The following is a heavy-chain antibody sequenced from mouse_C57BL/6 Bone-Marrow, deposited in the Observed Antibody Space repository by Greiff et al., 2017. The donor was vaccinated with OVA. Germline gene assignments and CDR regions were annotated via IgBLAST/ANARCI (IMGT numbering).Heavy chain of an antibody. CDR2: ISSGGSYT. CDR1: GFTFSSYG. CDR3: ARRGIITTVVATRAMDY. J-gene: IGHJ4*01. Sequence: EVKLMESGGDLVKPGGSLKLSCAASGFTFSSYGMSWVRQTPDKRLEWVATISSGGSYTYYPDSVKGRFTISRDNAKNTLYLQMSSLKSEDTAMYYCARRGIITTVVATRAMDYWGQGTSVTVSS. V-gene: IGHV5-6*02. D-gene: IGHD1-1*01.